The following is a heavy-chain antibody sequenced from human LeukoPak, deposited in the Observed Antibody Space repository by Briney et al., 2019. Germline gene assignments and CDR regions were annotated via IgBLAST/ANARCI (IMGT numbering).Heavy chain of an antibody. CDR1: GGSFSGYY. V-gene: IGHV4-34*01. J-gene: IGHJ5*02. CDR3: ARKREQRGWFDP. CDR2: INHSGST. D-gene: IGHD1-26*01. Sequence: SETLSLTCAVYGGSFSGYYWSWIRQPPGKGLEWIGGINHSGSTNYNPSLKSRVTISVDTSKNQFSLKLSSVTAADTAVYYCARKREQRGWFDPWGQGTLVTVSS.